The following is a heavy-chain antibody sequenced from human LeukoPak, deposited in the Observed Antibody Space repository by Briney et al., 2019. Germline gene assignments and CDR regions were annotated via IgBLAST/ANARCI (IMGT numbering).Heavy chain of an antibody. J-gene: IGHJ4*02. Sequence: PGGSLRLSCAASGYTFGDYGMSWVRQVPGKGLEWVSGTNRRGDITGYADFVKGRFTISRDNAKNSLYLQMNSLRAEDTAVYYCASLGRDYFDYWGQGTLVTVSS. CDR3: ASLGRDYFDY. V-gene: IGHV3-20*04. CDR2: TNRRGDIT. D-gene: IGHD3-16*01. CDR1: GYTFGDYG.